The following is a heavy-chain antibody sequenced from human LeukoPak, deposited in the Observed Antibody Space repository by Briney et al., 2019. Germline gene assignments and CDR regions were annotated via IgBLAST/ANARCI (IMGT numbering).Heavy chain of an antibody. Sequence: ASVKVSCKASGYTFTGYYMHWVRQAPGQGLEWMGWINPNSGGTNYAQKFQGRVTMTRDTSISTAYMELSRLRSDDTAVYYCARDSEPYYYDSSGYYPFDYWGQGTLVTVSS. D-gene: IGHD3-22*01. CDR3: ARDSEPYYYDSSGYYPFDY. V-gene: IGHV1-2*02. J-gene: IGHJ4*02. CDR1: GYTFTGYY. CDR2: INPNSGGT.